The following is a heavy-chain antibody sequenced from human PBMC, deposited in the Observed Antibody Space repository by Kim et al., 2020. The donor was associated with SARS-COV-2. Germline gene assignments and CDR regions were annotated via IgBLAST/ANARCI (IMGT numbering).Heavy chain of an antibody. CDR3: AGSPGGIVPPVANWFDP. CDR1: GGSISSYY. D-gene: IGHD1-26*01. J-gene: IGHJ5*02. Sequence: SETLSLTCTVSGGSISSYYWSWIRQPPGKGLEWIGYIYYSGSTNYNPSLKSRVTISVDTSKNQFSLKLSSVTAADTAVYYCAGSPGGIVPPVANWFDPWGQGTLVTVSS. V-gene: IGHV4-59*01. CDR2: IYYSGST.